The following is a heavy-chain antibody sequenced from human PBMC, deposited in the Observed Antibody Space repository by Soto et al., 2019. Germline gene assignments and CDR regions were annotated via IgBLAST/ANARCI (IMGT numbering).Heavy chain of an antibody. V-gene: IGHV3-30*18. CDR3: AKDRDYYDSSGYYYYFDY. J-gene: IGHJ4*02. CDR2: ISYDGSNK. Sequence: QSGGALRLSCAASGFTFSSYGMHWVRQAPGKGLEWVAVISYDGSNKYYADSVKGRFTISRDNSKNTLYLQMNSLRAEDTAVYYCAKDRDYYDSSGYYYYFDYWGQGTLVTVSS. D-gene: IGHD3-22*01. CDR1: GFTFSSYG.